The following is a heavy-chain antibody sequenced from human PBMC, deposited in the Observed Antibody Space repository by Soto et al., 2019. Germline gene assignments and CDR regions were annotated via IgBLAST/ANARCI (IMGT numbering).Heavy chain of an antibody. D-gene: IGHD6-25*01. CDR1: GFTFSLYA. V-gene: IGHV3-30*04. CDR2: ISYHGNTE. J-gene: IGHJ5*02. CDR3: ARVGLNVFRAANDSYNWFEP. Sequence: PGGSLRLSCTASGFTFSLYALHWLRQTPGKGLEWVAYISYHGNTEKYADSVKGRFTISRDNYKNEVYLQMNSLGIEDTAVYYCARVGLNVFRAANDSYNWFEPWGQGTLVTVSS.